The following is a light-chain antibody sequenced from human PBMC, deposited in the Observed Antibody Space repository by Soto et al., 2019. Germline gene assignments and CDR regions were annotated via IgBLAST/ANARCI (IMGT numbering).Light chain of an antibody. J-gene: IGKJ5*01. Sequence: EIFLTQSPDTLSLSPGERARLSCRASQSVTNYIAWYQQRPGQAPRLLIYDASNRASGVPARFSGSGSGTDFTLTISSLEPEDFAVYYCQQRSNWITFGQGTRLEIK. CDR3: QQRSNWIT. CDR2: DAS. V-gene: IGKV3-11*01. CDR1: QSVTNY.